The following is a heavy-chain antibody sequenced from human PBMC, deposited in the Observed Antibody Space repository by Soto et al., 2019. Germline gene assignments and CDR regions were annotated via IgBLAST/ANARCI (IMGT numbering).Heavy chain of an antibody. CDR3: ARHPIQLWLPDNWFDP. CDR1: GGSISSYY. D-gene: IGHD5-18*01. J-gene: IGHJ5*02. CDR2: IYYSGST. Sequence: SETLSLTCTVSGGSISSYYWSWIRQPPGKGLEWIGYIYYSGSTNYNPSLKSRVTISVDTSKNQFSLKLSSVTAADTAVYYCARHPIQLWLPDNWFDPWGQGTLVTVSS. V-gene: IGHV4-59*08.